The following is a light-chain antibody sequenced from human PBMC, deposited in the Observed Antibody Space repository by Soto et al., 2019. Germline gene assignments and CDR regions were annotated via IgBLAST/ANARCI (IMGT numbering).Light chain of an antibody. CDR1: KDISSY. Sequence: RVTQSPSSVSASVGDRVTITCQTRKDISSYVAWYQQKPGKAPNLLIFSASALHRGVPPRFSGSGSGTTFTLTVSSLQPEDFATYYCQQADSFPWTFGQGTRVEIK. CDR3: QQADSFPWT. V-gene: IGKV1D-12*01. CDR2: SAS. J-gene: IGKJ1*01.